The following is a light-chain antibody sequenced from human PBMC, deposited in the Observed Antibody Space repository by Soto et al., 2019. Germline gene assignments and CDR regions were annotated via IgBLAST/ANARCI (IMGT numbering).Light chain of an antibody. CDR3: GSWDSSLSAYV. J-gene: IGLJ1*01. CDR1: SSNIGGNS. CDR2: DDN. V-gene: IGLV1-51*01. Sequence: QSVLTQPPSVSAAPGQKVTISCSGSSSNIGGNSVSWYQQLPGTAPKLLIYDDNKRPSGIPDRFSGSKSGTSATLGITGFQTGDEADYYCGSWDSSLSAYVFGTGTKVPV.